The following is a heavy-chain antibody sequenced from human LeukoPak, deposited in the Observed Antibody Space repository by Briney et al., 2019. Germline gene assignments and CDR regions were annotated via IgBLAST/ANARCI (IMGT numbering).Heavy chain of an antibody. Sequence: PGTSLRLSCAASGLNFRNYGMHWVRQAPGKGLEWVASIRTDGGEKYHADSVQGRFSISRDNSKNTLYLQMDSLRAEDTALYYCARIGYSTSWANFDYWGQGTLVTVSS. CDR1: GLNFRNYG. CDR3: ARIGYSTSWANFDY. D-gene: IGHD6-13*01. V-gene: IGHV3-33*01. CDR2: IRTDGGEK. J-gene: IGHJ4*02.